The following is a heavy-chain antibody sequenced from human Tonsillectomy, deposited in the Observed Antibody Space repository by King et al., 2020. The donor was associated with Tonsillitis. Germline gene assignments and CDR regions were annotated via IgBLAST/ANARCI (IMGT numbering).Heavy chain of an antibody. J-gene: IGHJ6*02. CDR3: AAGDGIWNPKGGLYYYYGMDV. Sequence: QLVQSGPEVKKPGTPVKVSCKASGFTFTSSAVQWVRQARGQRLEWIGWIVVGSGNTNYAQKFQERVTITRDMSTSTAYMELSSLRSEDTAVYYCAAGDGIWNPKGGLYYYYGMDVWGQGTTVTVSS. CDR1: GFTFTSSA. V-gene: IGHV1-58*01. CDR2: IVVGSGNT. D-gene: IGHD1-1*01.